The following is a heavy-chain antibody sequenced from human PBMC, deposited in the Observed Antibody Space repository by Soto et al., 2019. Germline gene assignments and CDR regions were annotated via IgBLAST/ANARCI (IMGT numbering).Heavy chain of an antibody. CDR2: ISSSGTYI. J-gene: IGHJ6*02. CDR1: GFTFNDYS. V-gene: IGHV3-21*01. Sequence: GGSLRLSCEASGFTFNDYSMDWVRQAPEKGLEWVSSISSSGTYIYYADSVKGRFAISRDNANNVMYLQMDTLRAEDTAVYYCVRAGHAFDVHYYGMDLWGQGTTVTVSS. D-gene: IGHD2-2*01. CDR3: VRAGHAFDVHYYGMDL.